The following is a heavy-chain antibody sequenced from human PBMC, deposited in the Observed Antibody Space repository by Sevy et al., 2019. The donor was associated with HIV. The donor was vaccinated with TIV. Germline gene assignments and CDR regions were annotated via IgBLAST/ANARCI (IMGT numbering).Heavy chain of an antibody. Sequence: GGSLRLSCAASGLTFSSHAMHWVRQAPGKGLEWVAVISYGGNTRYYGDSVKGRFTISRDDSKNTLYLQMNSLRAEDTAVYYCARDLGYESSGYLPFFDPRGQGTLVTVSS. CDR3: ARDLGYESSGYLPFFDP. V-gene: IGHV3-30-3*01. CDR2: ISYGGNTR. D-gene: IGHD3-22*01. J-gene: IGHJ5*02. CDR1: GLTFSSHA.